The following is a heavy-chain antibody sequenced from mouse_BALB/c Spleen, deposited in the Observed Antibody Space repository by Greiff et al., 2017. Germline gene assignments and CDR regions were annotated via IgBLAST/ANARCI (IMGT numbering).Heavy chain of an antibody. Sequence: EVQVVESGGGLVKPGGSLKLSCAASGFTFSSYAMSWVRQTPEKRLEWVASISSGGSTYYPDSVKGRFTISRDNARNILYLQMSSLRSEDTAMYYCARGGNHFAYWGQGTLVTVSA. V-gene: IGHV5-6-5*01. CDR2: ISSGGST. CDR3: ARGGNHFAY. J-gene: IGHJ3*01. CDR1: GFTFSSYA. D-gene: IGHD2-1*01.